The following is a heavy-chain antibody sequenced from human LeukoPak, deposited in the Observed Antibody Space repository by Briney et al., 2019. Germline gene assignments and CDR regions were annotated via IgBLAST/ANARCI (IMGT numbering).Heavy chain of an antibody. D-gene: IGHD2-15*01. J-gene: IGHJ2*01. CDR3: AKDDGNCSGGSCYSVWYFDL. CDR1: GFTFDDYA. CDR2: IRWNSGSI. Sequence: GGSLRLSCAASGFTFDDYAMHWVRQAPGKGLEWVSGIRWNSGSIGYADSVKGRFTISRDNAKNSLYLQMNSLRAEDTALYYCAKDDGNCSGGSCYSVWYFDLWGRGTLVTVSS. V-gene: IGHV3-9*01.